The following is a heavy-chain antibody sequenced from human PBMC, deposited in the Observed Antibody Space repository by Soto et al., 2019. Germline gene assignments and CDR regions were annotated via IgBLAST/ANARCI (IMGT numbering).Heavy chain of an antibody. V-gene: IGHV4-34*01. J-gene: IGHJ5*02. D-gene: IGHD3-3*01. CDR1: GGSFSGYY. CDR2: INHSGST. Sequence: SETLSLTCAVYGGSFSGYYWSWIRQPPGKGLEWIGEINHSGSTNYNPSLKSRVTISVDTSKNQFSLKLSSVTAADTAVYYCARGSIKPSTNWFDPWGQGTLVTVS. CDR3: ARGSIKPSTNWFDP.